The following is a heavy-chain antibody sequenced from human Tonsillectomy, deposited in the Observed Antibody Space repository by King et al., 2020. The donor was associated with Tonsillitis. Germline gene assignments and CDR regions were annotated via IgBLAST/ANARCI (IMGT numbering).Heavy chain of an antibody. CDR3: ARKRLRNNDILTGFFDS. J-gene: IGHJ4*02. CDR2: IYPGDSEG. D-gene: IGHD3-9*01. V-gene: IGHV5-51*01. CDR1: GYSFTNYW. Sequence: QLVQSGAEVKKPGESLKISCKASGYSFTNYWIGWVRQMPGKGLEWMGIIYPGDSEGRYSPSFQGQVTISVDKSISTAYLQWSSLKASDTAMYYCARKRLRNNDILTGFFDSWGQGTLVTVSS.